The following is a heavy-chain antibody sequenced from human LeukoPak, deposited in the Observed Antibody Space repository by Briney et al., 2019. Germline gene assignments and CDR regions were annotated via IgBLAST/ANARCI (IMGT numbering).Heavy chain of an antibody. Sequence: SVKVSCKASGGTFSSYAISWVRQAPGQGLEWMGRIIPILGIANYAQKFQGRVTITADKSTSTAYMELSSLRSEDTAVYYCARDRRAVAGTSYYYYYMDVWGKGTTVTVSS. V-gene: IGHV1-69*04. CDR2: IIPILGIA. CDR3: ARDRRAVAGTSYYYYYMDV. J-gene: IGHJ6*03. D-gene: IGHD6-19*01. CDR1: GGTFSSYA.